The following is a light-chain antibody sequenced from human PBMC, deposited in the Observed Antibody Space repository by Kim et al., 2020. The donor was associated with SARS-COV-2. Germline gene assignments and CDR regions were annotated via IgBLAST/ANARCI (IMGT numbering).Light chain of an antibody. Sequence: TLTCTLSSGYSNYKVDWYQQRPGKGPRFVMRVGTGGIVGSKGDGIPDRFSVLGSGLNRYLTIKNIQEEDESDYHCGADHGSGSSGVFGGGTQLTVL. V-gene: IGLV9-49*01. CDR2: VGTGGIVG. J-gene: IGLJ3*02. CDR1: SGYSNYK. CDR3: GADHGSGSSGV.